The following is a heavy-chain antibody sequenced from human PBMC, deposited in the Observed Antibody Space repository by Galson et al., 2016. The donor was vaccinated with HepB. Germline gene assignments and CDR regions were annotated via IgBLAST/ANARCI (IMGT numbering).Heavy chain of an antibody. CDR2: LYAGGET. V-gene: IGHV3-66*01. Sequence: SLRLSCAASGLSVSDAYMNWVRQAPGKGLEWVSVLYAGGETYYADSLRGRFTISRENSKNILYLQMNSLRVEDTAVYYCARDPSLRNGMNVWGQGTTVTVSS. CDR3: ARDPSLRNGMNV. J-gene: IGHJ6*02. CDR1: GLSVSDAY.